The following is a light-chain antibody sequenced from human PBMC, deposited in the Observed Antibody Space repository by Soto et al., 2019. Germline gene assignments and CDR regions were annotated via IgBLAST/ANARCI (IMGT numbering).Light chain of an antibody. J-gene: IGLJ2*01. CDR2: DNN. Sequence: QSVLTQSPSVSAAPGQQVTISRSGSSSNIGNNYVSWYQQLPGTAPKLLIYDNNKRPSGIPDRFSGSKSGTSGTLDITGLQTGDEADYYCATWDGSLPGEVFGGGTKLTVL. CDR3: ATWDGSLPGEV. V-gene: IGLV1-51*01. CDR1: SSNIGNNY.